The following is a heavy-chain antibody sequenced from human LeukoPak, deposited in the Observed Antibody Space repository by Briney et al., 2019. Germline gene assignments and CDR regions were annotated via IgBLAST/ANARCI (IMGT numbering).Heavy chain of an antibody. V-gene: IGHV3-66*01. Sequence: GGSLRLSCAASGFTISNNYIRWLRQAPGKGLEWVSHIYSGGFTQFAGSVRGRFTMSRDSSKNTLYLQMNSLRAEDTAVYYCARSDRRGAITMVRGVANRGAFDIWGQGTMVTVSS. J-gene: IGHJ3*02. CDR3: ARSDRRGAITMVRGVANRGAFDI. CDR2: IYSGGFT. D-gene: IGHD3-10*01. CDR1: GFTISNNY.